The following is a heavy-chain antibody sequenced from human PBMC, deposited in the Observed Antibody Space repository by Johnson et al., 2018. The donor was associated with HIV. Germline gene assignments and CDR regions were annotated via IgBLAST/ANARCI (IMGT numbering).Heavy chain of an antibody. CDR2: ISWNSGSI. V-gene: IGHV3-20*04. J-gene: IGHJ3*02. Sequence: VQLVESGGGVVRPGGSLRLSCAASGFTIDDYAMSWVRQAPGKGLEWVSGISWNSGSIGYVDSVKGRFTISRDNAKNSLYLQMNSLRAEDTAVYYCARDSSLTRIWGQGTMVTVSS. D-gene: IGHD6-6*01. CDR1: GFTIDDYA. CDR3: ARDSSLTRI.